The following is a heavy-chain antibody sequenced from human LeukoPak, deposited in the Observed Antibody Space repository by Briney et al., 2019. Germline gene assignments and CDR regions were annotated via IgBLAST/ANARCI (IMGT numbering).Heavy chain of an antibody. CDR3: GYTNNFYH. V-gene: IGHV3-7*01. CDR1: GLTFSGQW. J-gene: IGHJ4*02. D-gene: IGHD3-16*02. CDR2: IKQDGREK. Sequence: PGETLRLSCVASGLTFSGQWLNWVRQAPGQGLEWVANIKQDGREKYYVDSVKGRFTISRDDGQNSLSLHMNSVRAEDTAIYYCGYTNNFYHWGQGALVVVSA.